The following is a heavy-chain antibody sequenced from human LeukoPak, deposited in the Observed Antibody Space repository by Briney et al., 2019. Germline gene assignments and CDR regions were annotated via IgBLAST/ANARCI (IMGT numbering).Heavy chain of an antibody. Sequence: GGSLRLSCAASGFTFSAYAMAWVRQAPGKGLQCISHITTGGSSIFYADSVKGRFTLSRDNAKNSLYLQMNSLRAEDAAVYYCARDGSSGWYWGNYYYGMDVWGQGTTVTVSS. CDR3: ARDGSSGWYWGNYYYGMDV. CDR2: ITTGGSSI. V-gene: IGHV3-48*04. D-gene: IGHD6-19*01. J-gene: IGHJ6*02. CDR1: GFTFSAYA.